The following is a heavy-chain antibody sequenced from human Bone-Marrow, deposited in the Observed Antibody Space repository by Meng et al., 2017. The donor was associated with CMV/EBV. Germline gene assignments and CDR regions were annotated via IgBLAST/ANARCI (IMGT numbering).Heavy chain of an antibody. CDR1: GFTVSSNY. CDR3: ARDANWNYDRLHYYGMDV. V-gene: IGHV3-11*04. D-gene: IGHD1-7*01. Sequence: GESLKISCAASGFTVSSNYMSWVRQAPGKGLEWVSYISSSGSTIYYADSVKGRFTISRDNAKNSLYLQMNSLRAEDTAVYYCARDANWNYDRLHYYGMDVWGQGTTVTVSS. J-gene: IGHJ6*02. CDR2: ISSSGSTI.